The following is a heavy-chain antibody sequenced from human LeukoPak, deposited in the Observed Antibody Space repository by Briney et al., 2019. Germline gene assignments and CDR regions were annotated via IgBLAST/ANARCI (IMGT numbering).Heavy chain of an antibody. V-gene: IGHV3-23*01. CDR2: ISGSGGST. CDR3: AKTRDGYNGGIDY. D-gene: IGHD5-24*01. Sequence: GGSLRLSCAASGFSVSVNYVSWVRQAPGKGLEWVSAISGSGGSTYYADSVKGRFTISRDNSKNTLYLQMNSLRAEDTAVYYCAKTRDGYNGGIDYWGQGTLVTVSS. CDR1: GFSVSVNY. J-gene: IGHJ4*02.